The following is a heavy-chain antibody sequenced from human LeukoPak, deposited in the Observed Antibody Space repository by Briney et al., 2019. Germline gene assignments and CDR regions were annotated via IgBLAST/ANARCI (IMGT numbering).Heavy chain of an antibody. J-gene: IGHJ4*02. CDR1: GFIFSDYY. CDR3: ARDPVRRSGYYQTYHSGGY. D-gene: IGHD2/OR15-2a*01. CDR2: ISSSNSYT. V-gene: IGHV3-11*06. Sequence: GGSLRLSCAASGFIFSDYYMSWIRQAPGKGLEWVSYISSSNSYTNYADSVKGRFTISRDNAKNSLYLQMNSLRAEDTAVYYCARDPVRRSGYYQTYHSGGYWGQGTLVTVSS.